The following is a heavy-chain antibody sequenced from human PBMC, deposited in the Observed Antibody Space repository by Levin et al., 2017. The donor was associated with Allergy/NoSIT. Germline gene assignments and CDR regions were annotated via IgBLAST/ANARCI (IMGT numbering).Heavy chain of an antibody. CDR2: ISNDGSNK. J-gene: IGHJ4*02. Sequence: SCAASGFTFSSYGMHWVRQAPGKGLEWVAVISNDGSNKYYGDSVKGRFTIPRDNSKNTLYLQMNSLRAEDTAVYYCARNRYYASGSQLQFLEYWGQGILVTVSS. CDR3: ARNRYYASGSQLQFLEY. V-gene: IGHV3-30*03. D-gene: IGHD3-10*01. CDR1: GFTFSSYG.